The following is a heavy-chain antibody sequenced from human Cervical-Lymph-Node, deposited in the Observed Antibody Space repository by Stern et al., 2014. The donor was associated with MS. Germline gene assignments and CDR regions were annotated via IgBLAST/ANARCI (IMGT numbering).Heavy chain of an antibody. CDR3: ATTRWDLFTWNWFDP. CDR2: IHDSGRT. J-gene: IGHJ5*02. V-gene: IGHV4-61*02. Sequence: VQLVESGPGLVKPSQTLSLTCTVSDGSISSSGYYWSWIRQPADKGLEWIGRIHDSGRTYYNPSLKSRVTLSMDTAQNPFSLKLPSVTAADTAVYYCATTRWDLFTWNWFDPWGQGTLVTVSS. CDR1: DGSISSSGYY. D-gene: IGHD1-26*01.